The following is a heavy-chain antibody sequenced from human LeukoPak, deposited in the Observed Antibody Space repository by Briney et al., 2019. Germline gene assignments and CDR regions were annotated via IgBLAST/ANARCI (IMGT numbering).Heavy chain of an antibody. J-gene: IGHJ4*02. V-gene: IGHV4-39*07. CDR2: IYHSGST. CDR3: ARFEQWLVLDY. CDR1: GGSISSSSYY. D-gene: IGHD6-19*01. Sequence: PSETLSLTCTVSGGSISSSSYYWGWIRQPPGKGLEWIGEIYHSGSTNYNPSLKSRVTISVDKSKNQFSLNLSSVTAADTAVYYCARFEQWLVLDYWGQGTLVTVSS.